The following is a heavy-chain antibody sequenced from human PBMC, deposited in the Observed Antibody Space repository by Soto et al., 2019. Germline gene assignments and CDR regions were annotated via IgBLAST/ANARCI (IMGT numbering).Heavy chain of an antibody. CDR1: GGSISSSSYY. V-gene: IGHV4-39*01. Sequence: PSETLSLTCTVSGGSISSSSYYWGWIRQPPGKGLEWIGSIYYSGSTYYKQSLKRRVTISVDTSKKQYSLKLSSVTAAVTAVYYCARHGHLGYCSGGSCYYGTVDYWGQGTLVT. CDR2: IYYSGST. J-gene: IGHJ4*02. CDR3: ARHGHLGYCSGGSCYYGTVDY. D-gene: IGHD2-15*01.